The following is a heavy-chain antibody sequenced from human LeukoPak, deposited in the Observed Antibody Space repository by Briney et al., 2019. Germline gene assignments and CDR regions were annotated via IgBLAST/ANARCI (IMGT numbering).Heavy chain of an antibody. J-gene: IGHJ4*02. Sequence: GGPLRLSCAASGFTFSSYWMTWVRQAPGKGLEWVANIKQDGSEKYYVDSVKGRFTISRDNAENSLYLQMNSLRAEDTAMYYCARGSVTMIWGQGTLVTVSS. CDR2: IKQDGSEK. CDR3: ARGSVTMI. CDR1: GFTFSSYW. V-gene: IGHV3-7*01. D-gene: IGHD3-22*01.